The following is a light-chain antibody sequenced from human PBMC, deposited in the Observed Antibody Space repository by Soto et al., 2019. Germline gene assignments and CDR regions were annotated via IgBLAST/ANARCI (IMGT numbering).Light chain of an antibody. Sequence: QPVLTQSSSASASLGSLVKLTCTLSSGHRSYIIAWHQQQPGKAPRYMMRLEGSGTYNKGSGVPDRFSGSSSGANRYLTIYNLQFEDEADYYCETWDSNTRVFGGGTKVTVL. V-gene: IGLV4-60*02. CDR3: ETWDSNTRV. CDR1: SGHRSYI. CDR2: LEGSGTY. J-gene: IGLJ2*01.